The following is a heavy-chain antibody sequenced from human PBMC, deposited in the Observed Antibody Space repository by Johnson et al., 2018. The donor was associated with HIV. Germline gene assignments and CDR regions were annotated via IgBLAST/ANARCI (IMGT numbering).Heavy chain of an antibody. J-gene: IGHJ3*02. CDR1: GFTFSNFA. CDR3: AREGGPVGATNAFDN. D-gene: IGHD1-26*01. V-gene: IGHV3-64*01. CDR2: ISSNGIGT. Sequence: VQLVESGGGLVQPGGSLRLSCAVSGFTFSNFAMHWVRQAPGKGLEYVSAISSNGIGTYYANSVKGRFTISRDNSKDTRYLQMNSLRPEDTAVYYCAREGGPVGATNAFDNWGQGTMVTVSS.